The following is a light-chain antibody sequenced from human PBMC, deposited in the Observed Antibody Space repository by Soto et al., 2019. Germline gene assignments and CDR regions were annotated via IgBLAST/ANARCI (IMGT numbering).Light chain of an antibody. Sequence: QSVLTQPASVSGSPGQSITISCTGTSSDVGSYNLVSWYQQHPGKAPKLMIYEGSKRPSGVSNRFSGSKSGNTASLTISGLRAEDEADYYCCPYAGSSDVFGTGTKVTVL. CDR3: CPYAGSSDV. CDR2: EGS. J-gene: IGLJ1*01. V-gene: IGLV2-23*01. CDR1: SSDVGSYNL.